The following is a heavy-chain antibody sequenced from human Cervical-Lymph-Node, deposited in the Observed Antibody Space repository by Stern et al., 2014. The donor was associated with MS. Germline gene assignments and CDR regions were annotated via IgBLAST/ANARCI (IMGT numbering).Heavy chain of an antibody. V-gene: IGHV4-31*03. J-gene: IGHJ4*02. CDR3: ARSDRLWGSFDY. D-gene: IGHD3-16*01. Sequence: QVQLQESGPGLVKPSQNLSLTCTVSGGSISSGRYYWSWIRQHPGKGLEWIAYIHYSGSTYYNPSLKSRVTISVDTSNNQFSLKLSSVTGADTALYYCARSDRLWGSFDYWGQGTLVTVSS. CDR1: GGSISSGRYY. CDR2: IHYSGST.